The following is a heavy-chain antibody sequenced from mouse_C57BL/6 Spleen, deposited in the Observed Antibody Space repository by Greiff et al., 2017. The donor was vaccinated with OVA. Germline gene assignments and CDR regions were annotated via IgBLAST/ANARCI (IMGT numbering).Heavy chain of an antibody. Sequence: EVQLQESGPELVKPGASVKIPCKASGYTFTDYNMDWVKQSHGKSLEWIGVINPNNGGTIYNEKFKGKATLTVDKSSSTTYMELSSLTSEDAAVYYCAREDAMDCWGQGTSVTVAS. CDR3: AREDAMDC. CDR1: GYTFTDYN. V-gene: IGHV1-18*01. J-gene: IGHJ4*01. CDR2: INPNNGGT.